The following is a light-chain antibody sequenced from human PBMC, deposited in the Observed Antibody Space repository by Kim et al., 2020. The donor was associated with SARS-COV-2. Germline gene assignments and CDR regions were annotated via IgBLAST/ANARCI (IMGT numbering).Light chain of an antibody. V-gene: IGLV3-19*01. J-gene: IGLJ2*01. CDR1: SLRSYY. Sequence: SSELTQDPAVSVALGQTVRITCQGDSLRSYYATWYQQKPGQAPIVDIYGKNNRPSGIPDRFSGSSSGDTASLTITGTQAGDEADYYCNSRGSNDNVLFGGGTQLTVL. CDR2: GKN. CDR3: NSRGSNDNVL.